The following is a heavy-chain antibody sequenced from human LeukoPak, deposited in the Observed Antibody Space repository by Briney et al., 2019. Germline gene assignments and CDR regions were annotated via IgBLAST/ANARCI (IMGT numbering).Heavy chain of an antibody. J-gene: IGHJ3*02. CDR3: ARDLPMLFYYDSRKPDAFDI. D-gene: IGHD3-22*01. CDR1: GFTFSSYS. V-gene: IGHV3-21*01. Sequence: GGSLRLSCAASGFTFSSYSMNWVRQAPGKGLEWVSSISSSSSYIYYADSLKGRFTISRDNAKNSLYLQMNSLRAEDTAVYYCARDLPMLFYYDSRKPDAFDIWGQGTMVTVSS. CDR2: ISSSSSYI.